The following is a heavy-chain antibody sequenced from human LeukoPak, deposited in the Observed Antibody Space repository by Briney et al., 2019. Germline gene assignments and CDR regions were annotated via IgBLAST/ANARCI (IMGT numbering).Heavy chain of an antibody. D-gene: IGHD6-19*01. CDR1: GFTFSSYG. CDR3: AKEGSVAGTRWGLDY. V-gene: IGHV3-30*18. CDR2: ISYDGSSK. Sequence: AGRSLRLSCAASGFTFSSYGMHWVRQAPGKGLEWVAVISYDGSSKSYADSVKGRFTISRDNSKNTLYLQMNSLRAEDTAVYYCAKEGSVAGTRWGLDYWGQGTLVTVSS. J-gene: IGHJ4*02.